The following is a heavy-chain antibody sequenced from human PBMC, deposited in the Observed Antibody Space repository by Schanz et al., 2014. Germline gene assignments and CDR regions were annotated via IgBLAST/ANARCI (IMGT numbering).Heavy chain of an antibody. D-gene: IGHD5-18*01. Sequence: QVRLVESGGGVVQPGRSLRLSCAASGFTLSSYGMHWVRQAPGKGLEWVSGFDAHDGRAYYADSAKGRFTISRDNSKSTLYLQMNNLRAEDTAVYYCVRVSFADPRLYRGMDRDIDYWGQGTLVTVSS. V-gene: IGHV3-NL1*01. CDR3: VRVSFADPRLYRGMDRDIDY. CDR2: FDAHDGRA. CDR1: GFTLSSYG. J-gene: IGHJ4*02.